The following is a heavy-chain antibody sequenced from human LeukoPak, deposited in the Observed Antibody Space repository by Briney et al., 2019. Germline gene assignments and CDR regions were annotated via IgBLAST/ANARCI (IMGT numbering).Heavy chain of an antibody. V-gene: IGHV3-23*01. D-gene: IGHD3-10*01. CDR2: ISSGSSSR. Sequence: GGSLRLSCAASGFTFNTFDMTWVRQAPGKGLEWVSYISSGSSSRYYADSVRGRFTISRDNSKNTLYLQVNSLRAEDTAVYYCAKELVRGVIRYYFDYWGQGTLVTVSS. J-gene: IGHJ4*02. CDR1: GFTFNTFD. CDR3: AKELVRGVIRYYFDY.